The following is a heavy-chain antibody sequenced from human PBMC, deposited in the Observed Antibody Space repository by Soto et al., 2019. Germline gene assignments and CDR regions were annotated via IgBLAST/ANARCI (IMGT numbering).Heavy chain of an antibody. V-gene: IGHV3-30*18. D-gene: IGHD6-19*01. CDR1: GFTFIGYG. Sequence: PGGSLRLSCAASGFTFIGYGMHWVRQAPGKGLEWVAVISYDGSNKYYADSVKGRFSISRDNSKNTLYLQMSSLRAEDTAVYYCVKDGSSGWPYYYGMDVWGQGTTVTVSS. CDR2: ISYDGSNK. J-gene: IGHJ6*02. CDR3: VKDGSSGWPYYYGMDV.